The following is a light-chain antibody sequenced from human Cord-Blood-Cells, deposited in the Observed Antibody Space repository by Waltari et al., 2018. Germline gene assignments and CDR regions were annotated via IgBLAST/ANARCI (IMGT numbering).Light chain of an antibody. CDR2: AAS. Sequence: DLQMPQSAASLSASVVDRVTITCRASQSISSYLNWYQQKPGKAPKLLIYAASSLQSGVPSRFSGSGSGTDFTLTISSLQPEDFATYYCQQSYSTPRTFGQGTKLEIK. J-gene: IGKJ2*01. CDR3: QQSYSTPRT. CDR1: QSISSY. V-gene: IGKV1-39*01.